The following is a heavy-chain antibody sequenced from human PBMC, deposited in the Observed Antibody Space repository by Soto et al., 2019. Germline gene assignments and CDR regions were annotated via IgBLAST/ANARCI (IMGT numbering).Heavy chain of an antibody. Sequence: KPSETLSLTCNVSGGSISKFYCAFIRKTAGNGLEWMGRVYATGTTDYNPSLRSRVAMSVDISKKTFSLRLRSVTGADSGVYYCVRDGSKSLRDWFDPWGQGILVTVSS. V-gene: IGHV4-4*07. J-gene: IGHJ5*02. CDR1: GGSISKFY. CDR3: VRDGSKSLRDWFDP. CDR2: VYATGTT.